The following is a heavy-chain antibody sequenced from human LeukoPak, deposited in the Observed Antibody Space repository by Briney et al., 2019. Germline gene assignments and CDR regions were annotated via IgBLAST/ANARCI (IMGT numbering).Heavy chain of an antibody. D-gene: IGHD4-17*01. CDR1: GGSISSGSYY. Sequence: PSQTLSLTCTVSGGSISSGSYYWSWIRQPAGKGLEWIGRIYTSGSTNYNPSLKSRVTISVDTSKNQFSLRLSSVTAADTAVYYCARDIYARVTRGYYYYYMDVWAKGPRSPSP. CDR2: IYTSGST. V-gene: IGHV4-61*02. J-gene: IGHJ6*03. CDR3: ARDIYARVTRGYYYYYMDV.